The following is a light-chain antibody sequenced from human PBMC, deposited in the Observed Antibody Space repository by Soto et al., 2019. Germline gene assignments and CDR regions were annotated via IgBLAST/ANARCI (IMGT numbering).Light chain of an antibody. V-gene: IGKV3-20*01. J-gene: IGKJ2*01. CDR1: QTVSGNY. CDR3: QQYGSSPPYT. CDR2: GSS. Sequence: EIVLTQSPGTLSLSPGERATLSCRASQTVSGNYLAWYQQKPRQSPRLLIYGSSDRATGIPDRFSGSGSGTDFALTITRVEPEDFAVYYCQQYGSSPPYTFGQGTKLEIK.